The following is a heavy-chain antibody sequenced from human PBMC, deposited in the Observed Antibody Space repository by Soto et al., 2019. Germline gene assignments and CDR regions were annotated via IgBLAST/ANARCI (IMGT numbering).Heavy chain of an antibody. V-gene: IGHV4-34*01. CDR1: GGSFSGYY. D-gene: IGHD1-26*01. CDR2: INHSGST. Sequence: SETLSLTCAVYGGSFSGYYWSWIRQPPGKGLEWIGEINHSGSTNYNPSLKSRVTISVDTSKNQFSLKLSSVTAADTAVYYCARRDASGIVPFDYWGQGTLVTVSS. CDR3: ARRDASGIVPFDY. J-gene: IGHJ4*02.